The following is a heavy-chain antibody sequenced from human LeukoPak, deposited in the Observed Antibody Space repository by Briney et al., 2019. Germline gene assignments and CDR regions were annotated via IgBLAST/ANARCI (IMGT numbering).Heavy chain of an antibody. CDR2: ISGSGGGT. CDR1: GFTFSSYA. CDR3: AKDITKVRRPRYFDY. J-gene: IGHJ4*02. V-gene: IGHV3-23*01. Sequence: PGGPLRLSCGASGFTFSSYAMSWVRQAPGKGLEWVSAISGSGGGTYYADSVKGRFTISRDNSKNTLYLQMNSLRAEDTAVYYCAKDITKVRRPRYFDYWGQGTLVTVSS. D-gene: IGHD3-10*01.